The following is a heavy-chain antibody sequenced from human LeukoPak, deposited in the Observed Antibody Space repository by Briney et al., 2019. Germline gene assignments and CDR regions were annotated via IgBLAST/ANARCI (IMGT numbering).Heavy chain of an antibody. D-gene: IGHD5-18*01. CDR2: IYYSGST. J-gene: IGHJ5*02. Sequence: SETLSLTCAVYGGSFSGYYWSWIRQPPGKGLEWIGSIYYSGSTYYNPSLKSRVTISVDTSKNQFSLKLSSVTAADTAVYYCARGQLWLGWFDPWGQGTLVTVSS. V-gene: IGHV4-34*01. CDR3: ARGQLWLGWFDP. CDR1: GGSFSGYY.